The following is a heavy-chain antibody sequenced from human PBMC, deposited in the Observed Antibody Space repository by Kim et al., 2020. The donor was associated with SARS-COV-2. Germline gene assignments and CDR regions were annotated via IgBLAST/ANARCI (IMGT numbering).Heavy chain of an antibody. CDR3: AKDQEGYGSGKLES. D-gene: IGHD3-10*01. V-gene: IGHV3-23*03. J-gene: IGHJ4*02. Sequence: YGDSVKGRFTVSRDNSKNTRYHQMDSLRVDDTAVYYCAKDQEGYGSGKLESWGPGTLVTVSS.